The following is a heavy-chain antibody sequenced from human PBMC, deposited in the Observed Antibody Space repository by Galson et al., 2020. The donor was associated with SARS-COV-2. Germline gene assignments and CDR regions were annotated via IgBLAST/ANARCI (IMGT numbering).Heavy chain of an antibody. CDR2: INPQTGVT. CDR1: GYTFTGYY. J-gene: IGHJ6*02. Sequence: ASVKVSCKTSGYTFTGYYVHWVRQAPGQGLEWVGWINPQTGVTDYAEKFQGRVTVTSDRSISTGYMELSSLKSDDAAVYYCAIQPRIVAADYHYYYGLKFWGQGTTVTVSS. V-gene: IGHV1-2*02. D-gene: IGHD6-13*01. CDR3: AIQPRIVAADYHYYYGLKF.